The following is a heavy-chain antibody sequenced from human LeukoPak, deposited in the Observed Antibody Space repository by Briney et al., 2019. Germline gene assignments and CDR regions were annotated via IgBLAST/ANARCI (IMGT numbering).Heavy chain of an antibody. D-gene: IGHD2-15*01. Sequence: SETLSLTCAAYGGSFSGYYWSWIRQPPGKGLEWIGAINNSGSTNYNPSLKSRVTITVDTSKNQFSLKLSSVTAADTAVYYCASGPIYCSGGSCYVDAFDIWGQGTMVTVSS. CDR2: INNSGST. J-gene: IGHJ3*02. CDR3: ASGPIYCSGGSCYVDAFDI. CDR1: GGSFSGYY. V-gene: IGHV4-34*01.